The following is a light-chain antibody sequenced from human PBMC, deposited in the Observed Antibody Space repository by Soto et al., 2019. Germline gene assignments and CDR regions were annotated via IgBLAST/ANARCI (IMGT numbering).Light chain of an antibody. CDR1: SSDIGGSEY. Sequence: QSALTQPASVSGSPGQSITISCAGTSSDIGGSEYVAWYQQHPGKAPKLMIYGVSNRPSGVSNRFSGSKSGNTASLTISGRQAEEEADYFCYSSRSSSTTFYVFGTGTKVTVL. CDR2: GVS. V-gene: IGLV2-14*03. CDR3: YSSRSSSTTFYV. J-gene: IGLJ1*01.